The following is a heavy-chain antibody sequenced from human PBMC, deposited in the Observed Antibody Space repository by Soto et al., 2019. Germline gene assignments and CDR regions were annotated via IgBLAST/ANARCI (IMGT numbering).Heavy chain of an antibody. D-gene: IGHD6-19*01. CDR3: AHRRPVAGPFDY. CDR2: IYWDDDK. J-gene: IGHJ4*02. V-gene: IGHV2-5*02. Sequence: SGPTLVNPTQTLTLPCSFSGFSLITIGLGVGWIRQPPGKALEWLALIYWDDDKRYSPSLKSRLTITKDTSKNQVVLTMTNMDPVDTATYYCAHRRPVAGPFDYWGQGTLVTVSS. CDR1: GFSLITIGLG.